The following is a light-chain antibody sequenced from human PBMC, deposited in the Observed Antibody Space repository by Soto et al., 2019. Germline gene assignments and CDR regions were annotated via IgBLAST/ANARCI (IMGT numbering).Light chain of an antibody. CDR2: QHN. J-gene: IGLJ2*01. CDR1: KLGDKY. CDR3: QAWDSSTDVV. Sequence: SYELTQPPSVSVSPGQTASITCSGDKLGDKYTCWYQQKPGQSPVLVIYQHNKRPSGIPERFSGSNSGNTATLTISGTQALYEADYYCQAWDSSTDVVFGGGTKLTVL. V-gene: IGLV3-1*01.